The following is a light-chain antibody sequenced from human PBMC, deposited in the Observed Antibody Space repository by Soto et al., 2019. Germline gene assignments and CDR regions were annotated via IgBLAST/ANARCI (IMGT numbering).Light chain of an antibody. CDR1: QSLVHSDGIAY. J-gene: IGKJ5*01. CDR3: MQGTHWPIT. Sequence: EVVMTQSPLSLPVTLGQPASISCRSNQSLVHSDGIAYFSWFQQRPGRSPRRLIYKVSNRDSGVPARFSGSGSGTGFALKISRVEAEDVGVYYCMQGTHWPITFGQGTRLEI. V-gene: IGKV2-30*02. CDR2: KVS.